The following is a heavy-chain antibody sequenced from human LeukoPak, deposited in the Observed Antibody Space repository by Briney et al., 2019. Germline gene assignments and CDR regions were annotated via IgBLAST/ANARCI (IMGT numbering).Heavy chain of an antibody. CDR1: GYTFSRYA. CDR2: ISAYNGNT. J-gene: IGHJ6*03. D-gene: IGHD4-23*01. CDR3: ARLGEAVGVLKSDYYYMDV. Sequence: ASVKVSCKASGYTFSRYAITWVRQAPGQGLEWMGWISAYNGNTNYVQKLQDRVTVTTDTSTSTAYMEMRSLRSDDTAVYYCARLGEAVGVLKSDYYYMDVWGKGTTVIVSS. V-gene: IGHV1-18*01.